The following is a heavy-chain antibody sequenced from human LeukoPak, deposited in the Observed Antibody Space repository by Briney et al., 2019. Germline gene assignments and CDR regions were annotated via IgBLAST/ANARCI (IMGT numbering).Heavy chain of an antibody. J-gene: IGHJ4*02. Sequence: PGGSLRLSCAASGFTFSRNAMAWVRQAPGKGLEWVAGIGSDENTHYAESVRGRFTISRDISKNTVSLQMSSLRAEDTAVYYCAKDILRWSFDSWGQGILVTVSS. CDR1: GFTFSRNA. D-gene: IGHD2-21*01. V-gene: IGHV3-23*01. CDR2: IGSDENT. CDR3: AKDILRWSFDS.